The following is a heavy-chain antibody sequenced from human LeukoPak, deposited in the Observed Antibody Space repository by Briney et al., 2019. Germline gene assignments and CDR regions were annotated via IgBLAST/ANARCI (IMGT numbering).Heavy chain of an antibody. CDR2: IYSGGST. CDR3: AKDPNRYYYASSGQDAFDI. D-gene: IGHD3-22*01. V-gene: IGHV3-53*01. CDR1: GFTVSSNY. Sequence: GGSLRLSCAASGFTVSSNYMSWVRQAPGKGLEWVSVIYSGGSTYYADSVKGRFTISRDNSKNTLYLQMNSLRAEDTAVYYCAKDPNRYYYASSGQDAFDIWGQGTMVTVSS. J-gene: IGHJ3*02.